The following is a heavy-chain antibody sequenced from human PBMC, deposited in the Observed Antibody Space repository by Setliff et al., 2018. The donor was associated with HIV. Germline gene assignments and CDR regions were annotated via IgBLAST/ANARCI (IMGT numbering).Heavy chain of an antibody. CDR2: INTETGTP. CDR3: ARYGSDWFFDL. Sequence: ASVKVSCKASGYTFTTFGLSWVRQAPGQGLEWMGWINTETGTPMYAQGFTGRFVFSLDTSISTAYLQIDSLNAEDTAVYYCARYGSDWFFDLWDRGTLVTVSS. CDR1: GYTFTTFG. D-gene: IGHD4-17*01. J-gene: IGHJ2*01. V-gene: IGHV7-4-1*01.